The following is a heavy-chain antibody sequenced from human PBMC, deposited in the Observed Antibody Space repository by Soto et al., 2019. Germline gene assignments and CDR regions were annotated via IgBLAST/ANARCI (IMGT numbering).Heavy chain of an antibody. D-gene: IGHD1-20*01. Sequence: SETLSLTCTVSGDSISSGDYYWSWIRQPPGKGLEWIGYIYYSGSTHYNPSLKSRVTISLDTSKNQFSLKLSSVTAADTAVYYCARAVLRYYHGMDVWGQGTTVTVSS. CDR1: GDSISSGDYY. J-gene: IGHJ6*02. CDR3: ARAVLRYYHGMDV. V-gene: IGHV4-30-4*01. CDR2: IYYSGST.